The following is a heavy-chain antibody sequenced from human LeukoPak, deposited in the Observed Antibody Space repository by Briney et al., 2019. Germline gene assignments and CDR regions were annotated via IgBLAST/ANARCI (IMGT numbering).Heavy chain of an antibody. Sequence: ASVKVSCKTSGYTFTDPAYHLHWVRQAPGQGPEWMGRIDPSSGSTTYAQDLQGRVAMAWATSISTAYMDLTRLRSDDTAVYYCARDNRGSLDYWGQGTQVTVSS. CDR1: GYTFTDPAYH. D-gene: IGHD1-26*01. V-gene: IGHV1-2*06. CDR2: IDPSSGST. CDR3: ARDNRGSLDY. J-gene: IGHJ4*02.